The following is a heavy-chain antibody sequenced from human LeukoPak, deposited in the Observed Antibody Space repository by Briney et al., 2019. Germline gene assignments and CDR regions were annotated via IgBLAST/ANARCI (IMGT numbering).Heavy chain of an antibody. CDR2: ISSNGGST. CDR1: GFTFSSYA. CDR3: ARVGRDSSGPPDY. V-gene: IGHV3-64*01. Sequence: GGSLRLSCAASGFTFSSYAMHWVRQAPGKGLEYVSAISSNGGSTYYANSVKGRFTISRDNSKNTLYLQMGSLRAEDTAVYYCARVGRDSSGPPDYWGQGTLVTVSS. J-gene: IGHJ4*02. D-gene: IGHD3-22*01.